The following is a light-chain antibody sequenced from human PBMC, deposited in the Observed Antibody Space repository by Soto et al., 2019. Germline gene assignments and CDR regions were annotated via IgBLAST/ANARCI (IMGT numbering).Light chain of an antibody. CDR2: GAS. Sequence: EIVLTQSPATLSVSPGEIATLSCRASQSVNSDLAWFQQKPGKAPRLLIYGASNMATGIPARFSGIGSGTEFTLTICSLQSEDFASYYCQQSNNWHLTVGGGTKVEI. CDR3: QQSNNWHLT. J-gene: IGKJ4*01. CDR1: QSVNSD. V-gene: IGKV3-15*01.